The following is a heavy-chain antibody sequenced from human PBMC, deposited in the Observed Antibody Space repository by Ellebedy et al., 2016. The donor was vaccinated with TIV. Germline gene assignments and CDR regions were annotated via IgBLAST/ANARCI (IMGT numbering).Heavy chain of an antibody. CDR3: VRGQSSGVGAPY. D-gene: IGHD1-26*01. V-gene: IGHV3-7*02. CDR1: GFTFSTFW. J-gene: IGHJ4*02. CDR2: IKYDGSEK. Sequence: GESLKISCGASGFTFSTFWMTWVRQAPGKGLDWVANIKYDGSEKYYGDSVKGRFTISRDNAKNSLYLQMNSLRAEDTAVYYCVRGQSSGVGAPYWGQGTRVTVSS.